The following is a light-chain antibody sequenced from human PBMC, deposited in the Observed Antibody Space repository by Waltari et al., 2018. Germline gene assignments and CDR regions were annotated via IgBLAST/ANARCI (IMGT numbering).Light chain of an antibody. CDR3: QQYFSSPPT. J-gene: IGKJ1*01. CDR1: QSVFHRSNNKNF. CDR2: WAS. V-gene: IGKV4-1*01. Sequence: DIEMTQSPVSLAVSLGARATINCKSSQSVFHRSNNKNFLAWYQHKVGKPPKLLISWASARESWVSDRFSGSGSGTDFTLTIRNLQAEDVAVYHCQQYFSSPPTFGQGTKVEIK.